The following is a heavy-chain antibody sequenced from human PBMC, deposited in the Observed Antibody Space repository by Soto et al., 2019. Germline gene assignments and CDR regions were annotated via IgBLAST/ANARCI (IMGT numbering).Heavy chain of an antibody. CDR2: IKSKTDGGTT. CDR3: TTDTYGSGSYSEFYCGMDF. CDR1: GFTFSNAW. V-gene: IGHV3-15*01. J-gene: IGHJ6*04. D-gene: IGHD3-10*01. Sequence: GGSLRLSCAASGFTFSNAWMSWVRQAPGKGLEWVGRIKSKTDGGTTDYAAPVKGRFTISRDDSKNTLYLQMNRLKTEDTAVYYCTTDTYGSGSYSEFYCGMDFCGEGTTVTVYS.